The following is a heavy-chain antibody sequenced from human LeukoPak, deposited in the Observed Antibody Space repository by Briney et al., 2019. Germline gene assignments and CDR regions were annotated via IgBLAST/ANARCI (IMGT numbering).Heavy chain of an antibody. Sequence: GGSLRLSCGGSGFTFSISWMAWVRQAPGKGLEWVANIKPDGSETHYVDSVRGRFTISRDNAKNSLYLQMHSLRVEDTAVYYCARVNGHDRSWDMDVWGQGTMLTVSS. CDR3: ARVNGHDRSWDMDV. V-gene: IGHV3-7*01. CDR1: GFTFSISW. D-gene: IGHD6-13*01. CDR2: IKPDGSET. J-gene: IGHJ3*01.